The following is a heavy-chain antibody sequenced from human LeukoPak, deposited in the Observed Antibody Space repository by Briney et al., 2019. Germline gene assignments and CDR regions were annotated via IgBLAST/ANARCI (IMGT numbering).Heavy chain of an antibody. CDR2: IYPGDSDT. V-gene: IGHV5-51*01. CDR3: ARRADYHFED. D-gene: IGHD4-11*01. J-gene: IGHJ1*01. CDR1: GYRFTSYW. Sequence: GESLKISCKGSGYRFTSYWCGWARQMPGKGLEWTGVIYPGDSDTTYSPSFQGQVTISADKSISTAYEESGVLKAARDPMYYCARRADYHFEDRGQVALVTVSS.